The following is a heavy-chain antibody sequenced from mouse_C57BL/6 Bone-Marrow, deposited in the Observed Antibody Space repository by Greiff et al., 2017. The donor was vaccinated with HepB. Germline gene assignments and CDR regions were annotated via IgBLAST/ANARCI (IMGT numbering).Heavy chain of an antibody. CDR1: GYSITSGYY. V-gene: IGHV3-6*01. CDR3: ARADNYDFGY. CDR2: ISYDGSN. Sequence: EVKLLESGPGLVKPSQSLSLTCSVTGYSITSGYYWNWIRQFPGNKLEWMGYISYDGSNNYNPSLKNRISITRDTSKNQFFLKLNSVTTEDTATYYCARADNYDFGYWGQGTLVTVS. D-gene: IGHD2-12*01. J-gene: IGHJ3*01.